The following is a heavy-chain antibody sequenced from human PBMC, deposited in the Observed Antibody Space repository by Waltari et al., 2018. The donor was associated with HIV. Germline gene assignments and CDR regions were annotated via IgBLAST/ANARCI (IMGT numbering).Heavy chain of an antibody. Sequence: QVQLQESGPGLVKPSETLSLTCIVSGGSISSYYLSWIRQPPGKGLEWIAYIYYSGSINYNPSFNSRVTVSVDTSKNQFSLKLTSVTAADSAVYYCARGPWTPRDNSFSFDSWGQGTLVTVSS. D-gene: IGHD1-20*01. CDR3: ARGPWTPRDNSFSFDS. V-gene: IGHV4-59*01. J-gene: IGHJ4*02. CDR2: IYYSGSI. CDR1: GGSISSYY.